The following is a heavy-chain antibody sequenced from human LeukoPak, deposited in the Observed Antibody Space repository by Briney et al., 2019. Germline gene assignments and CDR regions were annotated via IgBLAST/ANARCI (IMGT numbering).Heavy chain of an antibody. J-gene: IGHJ5*02. CDR3: AREREYRIAAAGTCWFDP. V-gene: IGHV3-30-3*01. CDR2: ISYDGSNK. Sequence: AGGSLRLSCATSGFTFSSCAMAWVRQAPGKGLEWVAVISYDGSNKYYADSVKGRFTISRDNSKNTLYLQMNSLRAEDTAVYYCAREREYRIAAAGTCWFDPWGQGTLVTVSS. D-gene: IGHD6-13*01. CDR1: GFTFSSCA.